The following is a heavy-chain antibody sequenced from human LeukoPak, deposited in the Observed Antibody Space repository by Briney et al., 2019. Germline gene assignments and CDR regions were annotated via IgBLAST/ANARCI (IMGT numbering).Heavy chain of an antibody. V-gene: IGHV4-31*03. Sequence: SETLSLTCTVAGGSISSGGYYWSWTRQHPGKGLEWIGYIYYSGSTYYNPSLKSRVTISVDTSKNQFSLKLSSGTAADTAVYYCAGLTMTDAFDIWGQGTMVTVSS. CDR2: IYYSGST. CDR3: AGLTMTDAFDI. D-gene: IGHD3-22*01. J-gene: IGHJ3*02. CDR1: GGSISSGGYY.